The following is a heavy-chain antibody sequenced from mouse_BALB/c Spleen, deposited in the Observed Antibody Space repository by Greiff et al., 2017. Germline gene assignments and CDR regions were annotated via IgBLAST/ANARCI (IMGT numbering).Heavy chain of an antibody. Sequence: VQLHQSGAELVRPGTSVKVSCKASGYAFTNYLIEWVKQRPGQGLEWIGVINPGSGGTNYNEKFKGKATLTADKSSSTAYMQLSSLTSDDSAVYFCARSDYAMDYWGQGTSVTVSS. V-gene: IGHV1-54*01. CDR2: INPGSGGT. J-gene: IGHJ4*01. CDR3: ARSDYAMDY. CDR1: GYAFTNYL.